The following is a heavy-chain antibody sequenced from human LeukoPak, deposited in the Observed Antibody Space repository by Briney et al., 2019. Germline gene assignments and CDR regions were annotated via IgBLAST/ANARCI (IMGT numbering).Heavy chain of an antibody. J-gene: IGHJ3*02. Sequence: GESLRLSCAASGFTFSSYAMSWVRQAPGKGPEWVSAISSSGGTYYRDSVKGRLTIPRDNHKNTLYLQMNSLRAEDTAVYYCAKDPIVFNSGNYYLGTFDIWGQGTMVTVSS. CDR3: AKDPIVFNSGNYYLGTFDI. CDR1: GFTFSSYA. CDR2: ISSSGGT. V-gene: IGHV3-23*01. D-gene: IGHD1-26*01.